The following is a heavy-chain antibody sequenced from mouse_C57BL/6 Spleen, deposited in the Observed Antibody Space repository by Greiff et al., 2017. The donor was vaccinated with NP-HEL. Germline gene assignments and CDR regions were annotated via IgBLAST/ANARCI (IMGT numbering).Heavy chain of an antibody. D-gene: IGHD3-2*02. CDR3: ARETAQGGFAY. J-gene: IGHJ3*01. V-gene: IGHV5-16*01. CDR2: INYDGSST. CDR1: GFTFSDYY. Sequence: EVMLVESEGGLVQPGSSMKLSCTASGFTFSDYYMAWVRQVPEKGLEWVANINYDGSSTYYLDSLKSRFIISRDNAMNILYLQMSSLKSEDTATYYCARETAQGGFAYWGQGTLVTVSA.